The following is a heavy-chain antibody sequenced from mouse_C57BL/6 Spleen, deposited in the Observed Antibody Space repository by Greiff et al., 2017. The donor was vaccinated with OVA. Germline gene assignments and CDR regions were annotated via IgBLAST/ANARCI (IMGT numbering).Heavy chain of an antibody. CDR1: GYSFTDYN. V-gene: IGHV1-39*01. CDR2: INPNYGTT. D-gene: IGHD1-1*01. Sequence: EVQLQQSGPELVKPGASVKISCKASGYSFTDYNMNWVKQSNGKSLEWIGVINPNYGTTSYNQKFKGKATLTVDQSSSTAYMQLNSRTSEDSAVNYCSRTGITTVVRDYVGYWGQGTTLTVSS. CDR3: SRTGITTVVRDYVGY. J-gene: IGHJ2*01.